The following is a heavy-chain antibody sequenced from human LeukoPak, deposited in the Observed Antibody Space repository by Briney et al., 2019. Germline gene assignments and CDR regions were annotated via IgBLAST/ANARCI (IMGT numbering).Heavy chain of an antibody. V-gene: IGHV3-11*04. D-gene: IGHD1-26*01. Sequence: GGSLRLSCAASGFTFSDYYMSWIRQAPGKGLEWVSYISSSGSTIYYADSVKGRFTISRDNAENSVYLQMNSLRAEDTAVYYCAGGPQYGGSFAYWGQGTLVTVSS. J-gene: IGHJ4*02. CDR3: AGGPQYGGSFAY. CDR2: ISSSGSTI. CDR1: GFTFSDYY.